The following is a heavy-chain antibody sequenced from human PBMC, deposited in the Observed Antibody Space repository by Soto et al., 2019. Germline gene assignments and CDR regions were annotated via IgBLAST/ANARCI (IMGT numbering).Heavy chain of an antibody. J-gene: IGHJ4*02. V-gene: IGHV4-31*03. Sequence: PSETLSLTCSVSGASVNRDTYYWTWIRQFPGKGLEWIGCIYYSGTTYYNPSLRSRISISLDTSKNQFSLNLNSVTAADTAVYYCSGSWKFPYYFDYWGLGTQVTVSS. CDR1: GASVNRDTYY. CDR3: SGSWKFPYYFDY. D-gene: IGHD3-10*01. CDR2: IYYSGTT.